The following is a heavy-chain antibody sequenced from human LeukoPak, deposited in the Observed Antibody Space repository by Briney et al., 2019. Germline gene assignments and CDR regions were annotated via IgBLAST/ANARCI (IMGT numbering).Heavy chain of an antibody. CDR1: GXTFSSYA. CDR3: ARDLFEDYYDSSGYYAPFGY. Sequence: GRSLRLSCAASGXTFSSYAMHWVRQAPGKGLEWVAVLSYDGSNKYYADSVKGRFTISRDNSKNTLYLQMNSLRAEDTAVYYCARDLFEDYYDSSGYYAPFGYWGQGTLVTVSS. J-gene: IGHJ4*02. V-gene: IGHV3-30-3*01. CDR2: LSYDGSNK. D-gene: IGHD3-22*01.